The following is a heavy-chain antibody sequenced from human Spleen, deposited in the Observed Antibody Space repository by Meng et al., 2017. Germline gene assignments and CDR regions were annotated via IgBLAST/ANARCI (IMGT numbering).Heavy chain of an antibody. CDR1: GYTFPDYW. CDR3: ARDEDISAAGKLFGDY. Sequence: VQLVQSGGKVKKPGAPVKVSCKASGYTFPDYWLNWVRRAPGQGLEWMGRINPKSGDTHYAQRFQGRVTMTGDTSISTAYMELSGLRSDDTAMYYCARDEDISAAGKLFGDYWGQGTLVTVSS. D-gene: IGHD6-25*01. J-gene: IGHJ4*02. CDR2: INPKSGDT. V-gene: IGHV1-2*06.